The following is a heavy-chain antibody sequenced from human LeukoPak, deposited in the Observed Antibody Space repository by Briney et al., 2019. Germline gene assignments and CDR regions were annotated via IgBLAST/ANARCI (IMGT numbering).Heavy chain of an antibody. J-gene: IGHJ4*02. Sequence: SETLSLTCTVSGGSISSSSYYWGWIRQPPGKGLEWIGSIYYSGSTYYNPSLKSRVTISVDTSKNQFSLKLSSVTAADTAVYYCASFSEMGATQGGYWGQGTLVTVSS. V-gene: IGHV4-39*07. CDR1: GGSISSSSYY. CDR3: ASFSEMGATQGGY. CDR2: IYYSGST. D-gene: IGHD1-26*01.